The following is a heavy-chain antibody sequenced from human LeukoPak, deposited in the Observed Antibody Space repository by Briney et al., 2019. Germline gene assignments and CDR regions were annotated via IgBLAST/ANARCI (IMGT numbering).Heavy chain of an antibody. Sequence: SETLSLTCTVSGGSISSYYWSWIRQPPGKGLEWIATVYYTGSTYYNPSLKSRVTISIDTSKNQFSLKLKSVVAPDTAIYYCARHSGSGSLSRPFDPWGQGSLVTVSS. D-gene: IGHD3-10*01. CDR1: GGSISSYY. J-gene: IGHJ5*02. CDR2: VYYTGST. CDR3: ARHSGSGSLSRPFDP. V-gene: IGHV4-59*05.